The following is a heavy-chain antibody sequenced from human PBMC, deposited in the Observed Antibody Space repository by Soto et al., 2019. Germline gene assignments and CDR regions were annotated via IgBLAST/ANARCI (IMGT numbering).Heavy chain of an antibody. CDR1: GDTFTFHS. J-gene: IGHJ4*02. CDR3: ASSYGSGYRAFDY. V-gene: IGHV1-69*02. D-gene: IGHD3-10*01. Sequence: QVQLVQSGAEVKKPGSSVRVSCKASGDTFTFHSINWVRQAPGLGLEWMGRINPILSMSNYAQRFQGRVTMTADKSPRTAYMELSSLRSEDTAMYYCASSYGSGYRAFDYWGQGALVTVSS. CDR2: INPILSMS.